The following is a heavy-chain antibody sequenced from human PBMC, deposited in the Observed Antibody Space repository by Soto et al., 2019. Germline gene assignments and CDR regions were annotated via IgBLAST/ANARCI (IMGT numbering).Heavy chain of an antibody. V-gene: IGHV1-18*01. Sequence: ASVKVSCKASGYTFTSYGISWVRQAPGQGLEWMGWISAYNGNTNYAQKLQGRVTMTTDTSTSTAYMELRSLRSDDTAVFYCAKEYRYSGSYYNLDYWGRGTLVTVSS. J-gene: IGHJ4*02. CDR3: AKEYRYSGSYYNLDY. D-gene: IGHD1-26*01. CDR2: ISAYNGNT. CDR1: GYTFTSYG.